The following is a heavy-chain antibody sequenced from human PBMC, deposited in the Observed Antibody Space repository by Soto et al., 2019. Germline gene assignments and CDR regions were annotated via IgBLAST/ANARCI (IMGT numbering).Heavy chain of an antibody. Sequence: QLQLQESGSGLVKPSQTLSLTCAVSGGSISSGGYSWSWIRQPPGKGLEWIGYIYHSGSTYYNPSLKSRVTISVDRSKNQFSLKLSSVTAADTAVYYCARVPRTMGGSYFGGAFDIWGQGTMVTVSS. V-gene: IGHV4-30-2*01. CDR3: ARVPRTMGGSYFGGAFDI. CDR2: IYHSGST. CDR1: GGSISSGGYS. D-gene: IGHD1-26*01. J-gene: IGHJ3*02.